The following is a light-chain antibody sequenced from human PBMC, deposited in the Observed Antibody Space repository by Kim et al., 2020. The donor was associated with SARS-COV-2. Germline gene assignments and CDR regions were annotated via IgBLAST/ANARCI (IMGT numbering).Light chain of an antibody. V-gene: IGKV3-20*01. CDR2: GAS. Sequence: PGERATLPCRAGQSVSSSYLAWYQQKPGQAPRPLIYGASSRATGIPDRFSGSGSGTDFTLTISRLEAEDFAVYYCQQYGSSPPITFGQGTRLEIK. CDR3: QQYGSSPPIT. CDR1: QSVSSSY. J-gene: IGKJ5*01.